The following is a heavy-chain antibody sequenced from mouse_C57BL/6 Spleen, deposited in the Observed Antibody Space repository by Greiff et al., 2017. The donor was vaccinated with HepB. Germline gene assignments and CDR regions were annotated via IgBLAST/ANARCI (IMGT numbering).Heavy chain of an antibody. J-gene: IGHJ2*01. Sequence: EVKLMESGGGLVQPGGSMKLSCAASGFTFSDAWMDWVRQSPENGLEWVAEIRNKANNHATYYAESVKGRFTISRDDSKSSVYLQMNSLRAEDTGIYYCTGHYGSSYVFDYWGQGTTLTVSS. D-gene: IGHD1-1*01. CDR2: IRNKANNHAT. V-gene: IGHV6-6*01. CDR1: GFTFSDAW. CDR3: TGHYGSSYVFDY.